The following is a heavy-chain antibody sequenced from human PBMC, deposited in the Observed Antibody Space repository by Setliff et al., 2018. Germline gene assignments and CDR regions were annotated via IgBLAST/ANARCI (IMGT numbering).Heavy chain of an antibody. CDR1: GASFSGYY. CDR3: ARHKSNGSGSYPSLYMDV. V-gene: IGHV4-34*01. J-gene: IGHJ6*03. CDR2: IDHTGST. Sequence: SETLSLTCAVYGASFSGYYWSWIRQPPGKGLELIGEIDHTGSTNYNPSLKSRVTISVDTSKNQFSLRLSSVTAADTAVYYCARHKSNGSGSYPSLYMDVWGKGIMVTVSS. D-gene: IGHD3-10*01.